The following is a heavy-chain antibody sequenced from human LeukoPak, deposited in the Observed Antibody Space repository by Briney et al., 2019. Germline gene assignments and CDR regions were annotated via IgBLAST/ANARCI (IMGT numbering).Heavy chain of an antibody. CDR1: GFTFSSYG. D-gene: IGHD3-10*01. CDR2: IRYDGSNK. V-gene: IGHV3-30*02. J-gene: IGHJ4*02. CDR3: AKGSSIWFGAHTFDY. Sequence: GGSLRLSCAASGFTFSSYGMHWVRQAPGKGLEWVAFIRYDGSNKYYADSVKGRFTISRDNSKNTLYLQMNSLITEDTAVYYCAKGSSIWFGAHTFDYWGQGTLVTVSS.